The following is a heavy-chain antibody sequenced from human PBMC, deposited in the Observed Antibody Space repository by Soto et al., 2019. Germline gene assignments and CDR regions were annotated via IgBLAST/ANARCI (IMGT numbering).Heavy chain of an antibody. J-gene: IGHJ5*02. V-gene: IGHV4-4*07. CDR1: GGSISSYY. CDR2: IYTSGST. CDR3: ARDHGYCSSTSCYNGVWFDP. D-gene: IGHD2-2*02. Sequence: SETLSLTCTVSGGSISSYYWSWIRQPAGKGLEWIGRIYTSGSTNYNPSLKSRVTMSVDTSKNQFSLKLSSVTAADTAVYYCARDHGYCSSTSCYNGVWFDPWGQGTLVTVSS.